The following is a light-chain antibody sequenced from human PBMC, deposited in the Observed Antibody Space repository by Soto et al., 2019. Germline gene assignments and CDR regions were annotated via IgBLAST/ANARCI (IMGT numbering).Light chain of an antibody. V-gene: IGKV1-5*01. CDR2: DAS. Sequence: DVQMTQSPSTLSASVGDSFSITCRSTQSINRWLAWYQQKPGKAPKLVIFDASRLESGVPSRFSGSGSGTEFTLTISCLQSEDFATYYCQQYYSYPRTFGQGTKVDIK. J-gene: IGKJ1*01. CDR3: QQYYSYPRT. CDR1: QSINRW.